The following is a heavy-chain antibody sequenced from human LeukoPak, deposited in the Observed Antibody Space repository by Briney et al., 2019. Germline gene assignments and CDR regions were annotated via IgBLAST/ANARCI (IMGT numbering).Heavy chain of an antibody. CDR2: ISAYNGNT. CDR3: ARAVGYYYDSSGFGGAARRDAFDI. CDR1: GYTFTSYG. J-gene: IGHJ3*02. D-gene: IGHD3-22*01. V-gene: IGHV1-18*01. Sequence: GASVKVSCKASGYTFTSYGISWVRQAPGQGREWMGWISAYNGNTNYAQKLQGRVTMTTDTSTSTAYMELRSLRSDDTAVYYCARAVGYYYDSSGFGGAARRDAFDIWGQGTMVTVSS.